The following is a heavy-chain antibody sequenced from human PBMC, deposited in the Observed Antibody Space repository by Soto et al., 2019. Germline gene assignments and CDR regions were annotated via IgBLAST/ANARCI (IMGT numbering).Heavy chain of an antibody. Sequence: QVQLQESGSGLVKPSETLSLICTVSGGSVSSGGFYWSWIRQPPGKGLEWIGYISKSGSSSYNPSLKTRLSISIDMSKSQFSLRLTSVTAADTAVYYCARELVPTILRSSYFDQWGRGTLVTVSS. D-gene: IGHD2-21*01. CDR1: GGSVSSGGFY. V-gene: IGHV4-61*08. CDR2: ISKSGSS. CDR3: ARELVPTILRSSYFDQ. J-gene: IGHJ4*02.